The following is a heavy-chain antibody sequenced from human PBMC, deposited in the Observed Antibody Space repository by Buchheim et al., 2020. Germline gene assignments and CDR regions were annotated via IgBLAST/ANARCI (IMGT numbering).Heavy chain of an antibody. V-gene: IGHV4-39*01. J-gene: IGHJ4*02. CDR1: GGSIGGSIYY. D-gene: IGHD3-22*01. CDR2: VFYTGST. CDR3: ARFYDSWNYFDY. Sequence: QLQMQESGPGLVKPSETVSLTCSVSGGSIGGSIYYWGWIRQPPGTGLEWIGSVFYTGSTSYNPSLKSRVTVSVDTSNNEFSLMLTSVTAADTAVYYCARFYDSWNYFDYWGQGIL.